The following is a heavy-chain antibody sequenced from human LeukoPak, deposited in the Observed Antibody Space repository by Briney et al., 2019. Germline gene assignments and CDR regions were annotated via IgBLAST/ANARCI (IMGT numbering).Heavy chain of an antibody. Sequence: PGGSLRLSCAASGFTFSSYWMHWVRQAPGKGLVWVSRINSDGSSASYADSVKGRFTISRDNAKNSLYLRMNSLRDEDTALYYCARGGGSIRHSYYYYVDVWGKGTTVTVSS. D-gene: IGHD2-15*01. CDR3: ARGGGSIRHSYYYYVDV. CDR1: GFTFSSYW. J-gene: IGHJ6*03. CDR2: INSDGSSA. V-gene: IGHV3-74*01.